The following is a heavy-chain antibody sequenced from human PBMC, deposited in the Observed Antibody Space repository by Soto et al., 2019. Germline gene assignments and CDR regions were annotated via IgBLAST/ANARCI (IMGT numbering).Heavy chain of an antibody. CDR3: ASRDPGTSVDY. D-gene: IGHD1-7*01. V-gene: IGHV4-4*02. Sequence: SEPLSLTCAVSGGSFTSNNWWTWVRQPPGQGLEWIGEIYRTGSTNYNPSLKSRVTISLDKSENHFSLKVTSLTAADTAVYYCASRDPGTSVDYWGQGTLVTVSS. J-gene: IGHJ4*02. CDR2: IYRTGST. CDR1: GGSFTSNNW.